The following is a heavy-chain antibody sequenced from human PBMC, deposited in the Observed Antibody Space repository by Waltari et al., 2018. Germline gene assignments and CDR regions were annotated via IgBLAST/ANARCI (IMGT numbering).Heavy chain of an antibody. D-gene: IGHD3-22*01. CDR2: FSSNGYTK. J-gene: IGHJ4*02. CDR1: GFTFRNYA. Sequence: QVQLVESGGGVVQPGSSMRLSCAASGFTFRNYAMHWVRQAPGKGPEWVAVFSSNGYTKDYADSVKGRFTMSRDNSKSTLYLQMNSLRAEDTAVYYCARDVSGYFSFDYWGQGTLVTVSS. V-gene: IGHV3-30-3*01. CDR3: ARDVSGYFSFDY.